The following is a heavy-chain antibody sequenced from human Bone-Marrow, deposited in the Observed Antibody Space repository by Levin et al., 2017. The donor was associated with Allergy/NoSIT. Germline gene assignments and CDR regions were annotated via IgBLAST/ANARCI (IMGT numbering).Heavy chain of an antibody. CDR1: GGSFSGYY. J-gene: IGHJ6*02. CDR2: INHSGST. D-gene: IGHD3-22*01. CDR3: ARGEYDSSGWEVTQHNGMDV. V-gene: IGHV4-34*01. Sequence: GSLRLSCAVYGGSFSGYYWSWIRQPPGKGLEWIGEINHSGSTNYNPSLKSRVTISVDTSKNQFSLKLSSVTAADTAVYYCARGEYDSSGWEVTQHNGMDVWGQGTTVTVSS.